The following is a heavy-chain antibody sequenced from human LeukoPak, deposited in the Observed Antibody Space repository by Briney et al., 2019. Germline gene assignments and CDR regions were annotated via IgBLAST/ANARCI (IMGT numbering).Heavy chain of an antibody. Sequence: GGSLRLSCAASGFTFSDYDMSWIRQAPGKGLEWVAYIRGSGGDSYHTDSVKGRFTISRDNAKTSVYLQMNSLRAEDAAVYYCARTSGSGYYYRDAFDIWGQGTMVTVSP. D-gene: IGHD3-22*01. CDR2: IRGSGGDS. CDR3: ARTSGSGYYYRDAFDI. CDR1: GFTFSDYD. V-gene: IGHV3-11*01. J-gene: IGHJ3*02.